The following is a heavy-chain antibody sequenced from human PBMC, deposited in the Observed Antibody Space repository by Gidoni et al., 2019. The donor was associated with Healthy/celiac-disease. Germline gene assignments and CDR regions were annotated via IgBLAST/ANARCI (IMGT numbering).Heavy chain of an antibody. CDR2: IIPIFGKA. V-gene: IGHV1-69*01. CDR1: GGTFSSYA. J-gene: IGHJ4*02. Sequence: QVQLVQSGAEVKKPGSSVKVSCKASGGTFSSYAISWGRQAPGQGLEWMGGIIPIFGKANYAQKVQGRVKITADEPTSTAYMELSSLRSEDTAVYYCARAYLGYCSGGSCYSGENWGQGTLVTVSS. D-gene: IGHD2-15*01. CDR3: ARAYLGYCSGGSCYSGEN.